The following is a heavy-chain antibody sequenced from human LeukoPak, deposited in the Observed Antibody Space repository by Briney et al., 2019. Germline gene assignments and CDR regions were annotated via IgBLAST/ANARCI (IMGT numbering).Heavy chain of an antibody. Sequence: ASVKVSCKASGYTFTSYDLNWVRQAPGQGLEWMGWMDPNSANTGYAQKFQGRVTMTRDTSINTAYMELSSLRSEDTAVYYCARGQSDMDVWGQGTTVTVSS. CDR3: ARGQSDMDV. CDR1: GYTFTSYD. CDR2: MDPNSANT. J-gene: IGHJ6*02. V-gene: IGHV1-8*01.